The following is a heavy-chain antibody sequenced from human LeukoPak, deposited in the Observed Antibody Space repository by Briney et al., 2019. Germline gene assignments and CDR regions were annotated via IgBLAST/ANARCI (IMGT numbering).Heavy chain of an antibody. V-gene: IGHV4-4*02. J-gene: IGHJ4*02. Sequence: PSGTLSLTCAVSGGSIITTNWWSWVRQPPGKGLEWIGEVHLNGATNYNPSLESRVSMSIDKSKNHLSLELSSVTAADTAMYYCTRESGAFSPFGFWGQGTLVIVSS. CDR2: VHLNGAT. CDR1: GGSIITTNW. D-gene: IGHD1-26*01. CDR3: TRESGAFSPFGF.